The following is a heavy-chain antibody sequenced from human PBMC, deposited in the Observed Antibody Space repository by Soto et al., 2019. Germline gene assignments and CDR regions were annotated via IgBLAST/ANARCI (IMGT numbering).Heavy chain of an antibody. Sequence: ASVKVSCKASGYNFAYSCFNWVRQAPGQGLEWMGWISAHSGDTNYAQNLQGRVTMTTDTSTSTAYMEVRSLTSDDTAVYYCSRAGASNWNYVSTSSWGQGTLVTVSS. V-gene: IGHV1-18*04. CDR1: GYNFAYSC. J-gene: IGHJ4*02. D-gene: IGHD1-7*01. CDR2: ISAHSGDT. CDR3: SRAGASNWNYVSTSS.